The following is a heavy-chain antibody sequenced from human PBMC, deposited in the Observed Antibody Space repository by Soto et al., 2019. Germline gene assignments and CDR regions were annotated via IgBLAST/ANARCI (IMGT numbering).Heavy chain of an antibody. V-gene: IGHV4-59*01. CDR2: IYYSGST. Sequence: SETLSLTCTVSGGSISSYYWSWIRQPPGKGLEWIGYIYYSGSTNYNPSLKSRVTISVDTSKNQFSLKLSSVTAADTAVYYCARQGYDFWSGYYSPTVFDYWGQGTLVTVSS. D-gene: IGHD3-3*01. CDR1: GGSISSYY. J-gene: IGHJ4*02. CDR3: ARQGYDFWSGYYSPTVFDY.